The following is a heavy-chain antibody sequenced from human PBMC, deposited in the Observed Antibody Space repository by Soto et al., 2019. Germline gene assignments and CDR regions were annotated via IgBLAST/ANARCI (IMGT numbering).Heavy chain of an antibody. Sequence: QLQLQESGSGLVKPSQTLSLTCAVSGGSMSSGGYSWSWIRQPPGKGLEWIGYIYHSGNTYYNPSLXXXVXISVDWSKNQFPLTLSSVTAADTAVYYCARGPPHHYWGQGTLVTVSS. V-gene: IGHV4-30-2*01. CDR3: ARGPPHHY. J-gene: IGHJ4*02. CDR1: GGSMSSGGYS. CDR2: IYHSGNT.